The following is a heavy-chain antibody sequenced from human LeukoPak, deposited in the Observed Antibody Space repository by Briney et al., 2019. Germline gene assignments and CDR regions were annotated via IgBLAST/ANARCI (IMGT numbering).Heavy chain of an antibody. V-gene: IGHV4-39*07. D-gene: IGHD6-19*01. Sequence: SETLSLTCTVSGGSISSSSYYWGWIRQPPGKGLEWIGSIYYSGSTYYNPSLKSRVTISVDTSKNQFSLKLSSVTAADTAVYYCASLEYSGGWYVIYWGQGTLVTVSS. CDR2: IYYSGST. CDR3: ASLEYSGGWYVIY. J-gene: IGHJ4*02. CDR1: GGSISSSSYY.